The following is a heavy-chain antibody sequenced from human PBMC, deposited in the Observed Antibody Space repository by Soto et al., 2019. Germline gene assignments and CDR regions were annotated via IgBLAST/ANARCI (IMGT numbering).Heavy chain of an antibody. J-gene: IGHJ6*02. CDR3: AREDRYCSSTSCKYAMDV. CDR1: GGSFNTFY. Sequence: SEALSLSCAVYGGSFNTFYWNWVRQPPGKGLEWIGEIHHSGSTNYNPSLTSRLTISVDTSKNQFSLQLSSVTAADTAVSYCAREDRYCSSTSCKYAMDVWGQGTTVTVSS. V-gene: IGHV4-34*01. D-gene: IGHD2-2*01. CDR2: IHHSGST.